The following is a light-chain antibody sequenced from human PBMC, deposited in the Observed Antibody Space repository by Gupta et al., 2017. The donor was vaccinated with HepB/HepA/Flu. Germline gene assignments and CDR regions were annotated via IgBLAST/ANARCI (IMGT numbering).Light chain of an antibody. J-gene: IGKJ4*01. V-gene: IGKV3-20*01. CDR2: GAS. Sequence: DIELTQSPGTLSSSLGERATLSCRASQSVSGSYLAWYQQKPGQAPRLLIYGASSRATGIPDRFSGSGSGTDFTLTISRLEPEDFAVYSCQQYGSSPLTFGGGTKVEIK. CDR1: QSVSGSY. CDR3: QQYGSSPLT.